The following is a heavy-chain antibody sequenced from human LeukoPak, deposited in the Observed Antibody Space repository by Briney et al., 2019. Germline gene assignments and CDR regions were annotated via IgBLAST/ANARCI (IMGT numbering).Heavy chain of an antibody. CDR3: ARTGVAVAGRGFDY. J-gene: IGHJ4*02. Sequence: SETLSLTCILSGGSINNHYWNCLRQPPGKGLEWIGYIYFSGRTNYNPSLKSRVTISLDTSKNQFSLMLSSVTAADTAVYYCARTGVAVAGRGFDYWGQGTLVTVSS. V-gene: IGHV4-59*11. D-gene: IGHD6-19*01. CDR2: IYFSGRT. CDR1: GGSINNHY.